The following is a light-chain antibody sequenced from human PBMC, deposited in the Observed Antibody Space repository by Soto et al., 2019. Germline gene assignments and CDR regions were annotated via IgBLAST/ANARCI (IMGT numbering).Light chain of an antibody. CDR3: QQYVSSPLT. J-gene: IGKJ4*01. Sequence: EIVLTQSPGTLSLSPGERAALSCRASQSVSSNHLAWYQQRPGQAPRLLIYGASSRATGIPDRFSGSGSGTDFTLTISRLEPEDFALYYCQQYVSSPLTFGGWTKVEIK. CDR2: GAS. V-gene: IGKV3-20*01. CDR1: QSVSSNH.